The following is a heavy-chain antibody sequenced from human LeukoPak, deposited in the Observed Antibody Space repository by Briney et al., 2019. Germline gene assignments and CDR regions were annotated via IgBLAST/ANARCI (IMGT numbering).Heavy chain of an antibody. CDR1: GGSISSYY. D-gene: IGHD3-16*01. Sequence: SETLSLTCTVSGGSISSYYWSWIRQPPGKGLEWIGYIYYSGSTNYNPSLKSRVTISVDTSKNQFSLTLSSVTAADTAVYYCARSLGGLRYYYYYMDVWGKGTTVTVSS. J-gene: IGHJ6*03. CDR2: IYYSGST. V-gene: IGHV4-59*01. CDR3: ARSLGGLRYYYYYMDV.